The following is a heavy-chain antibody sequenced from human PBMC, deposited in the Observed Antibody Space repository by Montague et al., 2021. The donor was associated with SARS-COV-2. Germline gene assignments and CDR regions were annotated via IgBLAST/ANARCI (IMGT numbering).Heavy chain of an antibody. CDR2: MSYSGTT. CDR3: ARGRDQLGWFDP. V-gene: IGHV4-61*08. CDR1: SGSISSGGSISSGGYY. D-gene: IGHD7-27*01. Sequence: SETLSLTCTVSSGSISSGGSISSGGYYWSWIRQHPGKGLEWIGYMSYSGTTNYNPSLRSRLTMSIDTSKDQLSLKLSSLTAADAAVYYCARGRDQLGWFDPWGQGTLVTVSS. J-gene: IGHJ5*02.